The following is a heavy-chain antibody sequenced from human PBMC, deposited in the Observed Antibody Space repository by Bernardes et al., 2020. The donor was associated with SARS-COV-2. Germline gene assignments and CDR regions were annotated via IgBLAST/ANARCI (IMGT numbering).Heavy chain of an antibody. V-gene: IGHV3-53*01. CDR1: GFTVSSKY. CDR3: ARGLRWAFDY. D-gene: IGHD4-17*01. CDR2: IQSGGYT. J-gene: IGHJ4*02. Sequence: GSLRLSCAVSGFTVSSKYMNWVRQAPGKGLEWVSVIQSGGYTNYADSVKGRFTVSRDTSENTVSLQMNSLRAEDTAVYYCARGLRWAFDYWGQGTLVAVSS.